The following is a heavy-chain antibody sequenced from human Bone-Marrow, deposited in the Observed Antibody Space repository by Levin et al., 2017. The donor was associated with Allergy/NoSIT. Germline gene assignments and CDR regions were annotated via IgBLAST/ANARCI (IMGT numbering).Heavy chain of an antibody. CDR2: IYHVGGT. Sequence: RSQTLSLTCAVSGGFTTSNNWWSWVRQPPGKGLEWMGEIYHVGGTNYNPSLEGRITMSVDNSKNQVSLRLSSVTAADTAIYYCAREAGAATFKGFDYWGQGILVTVSS. CDR1: GGFTTSNNW. D-gene: IGHD6-25*01. CDR3: AREAGAATFKGFDY. J-gene: IGHJ4*02. V-gene: IGHV4-4*02.